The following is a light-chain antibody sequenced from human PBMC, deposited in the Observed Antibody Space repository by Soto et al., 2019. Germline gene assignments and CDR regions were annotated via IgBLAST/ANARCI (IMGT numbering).Light chain of an antibody. CDR1: QGVRDD. Sequence: IQMTQSPSSLSASVGDRVTITCRASQGVRDDVGWYQQKPGKAPKLLIYSASTLQSGVPSRFRGRGSATDFPPPTSGLQPEDFAIYSCLQETNYPLIFGGGPRVDTK. J-gene: IGKJ4*01. CDR3: LQETNYPLI. V-gene: IGKV1-6*01. CDR2: SAS.